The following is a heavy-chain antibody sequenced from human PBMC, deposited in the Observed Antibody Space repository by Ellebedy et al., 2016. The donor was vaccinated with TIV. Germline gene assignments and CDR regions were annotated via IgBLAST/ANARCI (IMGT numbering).Heavy chain of an antibody. CDR3: ARVGYSGYDAYSWFDF. CDR2: IYYSGTT. Sequence: SETLSLTCTVSGGSIRYSSYYWGWIRQPPGKELEWLGSIYYSGTTYDNPSLKSRVTISVDPSKNQFSLKLSSVTAADTAVYYCARVGYSGYDAYSWFDFWGLGTLVTVSS. CDR1: GGSIRYSSYY. D-gene: IGHD5-12*01. V-gene: IGHV4-39*01. J-gene: IGHJ5*01.